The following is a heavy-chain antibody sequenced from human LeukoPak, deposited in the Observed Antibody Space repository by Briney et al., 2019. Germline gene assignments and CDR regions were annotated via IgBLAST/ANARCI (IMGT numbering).Heavy chain of an antibody. CDR2: IIPIFGTA. D-gene: IGHD3-10*01. V-gene: IGHV1-69*06. J-gene: IGHJ6*03. CDR1: GGTFSSYA. Sequence: GASVKVSCKASGGTFSSYAISWVRQAPGQGLEWMGGIIPIFGTANSAQKFQGRVTITADKSTSTAYMELSSLRSEDTAVYYCATKVRGVMTTLWYYYMDVWGKGTTVTVSS. CDR3: ATKVRGVMTTLWYYYMDV.